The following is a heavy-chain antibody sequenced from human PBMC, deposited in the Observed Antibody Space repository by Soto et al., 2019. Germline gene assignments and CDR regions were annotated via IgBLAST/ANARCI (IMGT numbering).Heavy chain of an antibody. J-gene: IGHJ4*02. CDR3: ARDSNYYDSSLDY. V-gene: IGHV1-2*04. D-gene: IGHD3-22*01. CDR2: INPNSGGT. Sequence: GASVKVSCEASGYTFTGYYMHWVRQAPGQGLEWMGWINPNSGGTNYAQKFQGWVTMTRDTSISTAYMELSRLRSDDTAVYYCARDSNYYDSSLDYWGQGTLVTVSS. CDR1: GYTFTGYY.